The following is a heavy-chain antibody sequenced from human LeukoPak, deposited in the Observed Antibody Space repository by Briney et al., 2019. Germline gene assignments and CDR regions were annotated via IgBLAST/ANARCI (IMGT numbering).Heavy chain of an antibody. CDR1: GYTFTGYY. CDR2: INPNSGGT. J-gene: IGHJ5*02. Sequence: ASVKVSCKASGYTFTGYYMHWVRQAPGQGLEWMGWINPNSGGTNYAQKFQGRVTMTRDTSISTGYMELSRLRSDDTAVYYCARPYGDNDLDWFDPWGQGTLVTVSS. D-gene: IGHD4-17*01. V-gene: IGHV1-2*02. CDR3: ARPYGDNDLDWFDP.